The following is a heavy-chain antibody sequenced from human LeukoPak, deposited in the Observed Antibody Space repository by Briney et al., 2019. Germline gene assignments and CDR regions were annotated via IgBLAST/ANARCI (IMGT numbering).Heavy chain of an antibody. J-gene: IGHJ4*02. CDR2: ISLAGQT. CDR3: SRESGPFCPFGY. CDR1: GGSISGTNW. Sequence: HSETLSLTCGVSGGSISGTNWWSWVRQPPGQGLEWIGEISLAGQTNYNPSLNGRVTMSLDKSSNQLSLHLTSVTAADTATYFCSRESGPFCPFGYWGQGTLVIVSS. D-gene: IGHD1-26*01. V-gene: IGHV4/OR15-8*02.